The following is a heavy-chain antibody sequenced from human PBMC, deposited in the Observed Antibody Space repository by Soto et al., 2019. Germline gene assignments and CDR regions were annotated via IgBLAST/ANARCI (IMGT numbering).Heavy chain of an antibody. V-gene: IGHV4-34*01. Sequence: SETLSLTCAVYGGSFSGYYWSWIRQPPGKGLEWIGEINHSGSTNYNPSLKSRVTISVDTSKNQFSLKLSSVTAADTAVYYCARVTGTAAPRGAPQDYSYYYYMDVWGKGTTVTVSS. CDR2: INHSGST. CDR3: ARVTGTAAPRGAPQDYSYYYYMDV. J-gene: IGHJ6*03. CDR1: GGSFSGYY. D-gene: IGHD1-1*01.